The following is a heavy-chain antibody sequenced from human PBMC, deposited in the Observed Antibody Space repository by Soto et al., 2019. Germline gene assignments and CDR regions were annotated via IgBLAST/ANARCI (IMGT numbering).Heavy chain of an antibody. CDR3: ARSTPEVVTAIPFDY. Sequence: GGSLRLSCAASGFIFSSYAMHWVRQAPGKGLEWVAVISFDGSNEYYAESVKGRFTISRDNSKNTLSLQMNSLTTEDTAVYYCARSTPEVVTAIPFDYWGQGTLVTVSS. V-gene: IGHV3-30-3*01. CDR1: GFIFSSYA. J-gene: IGHJ4*02. D-gene: IGHD2-21*02. CDR2: ISFDGSNE.